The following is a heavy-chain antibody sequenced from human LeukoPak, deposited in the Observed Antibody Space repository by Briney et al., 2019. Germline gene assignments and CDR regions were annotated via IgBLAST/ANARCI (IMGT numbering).Heavy chain of an antibody. D-gene: IGHD6-19*01. J-gene: IGHJ4*02. CDR2: INPNSGGT. V-gene: IGHV1-2*02. CDR1: GYTFTGYY. Sequence: ASVKVSCTASGYTFTGYYMHWVRQAPGQGLEWMGWINPNSGGTNYAQKFQGRVTMTRDTSIGTAYMELSRLRSDDTAVYYCARAHDISSSWWLVQSEVPIDYWGQGTLVTVSS. CDR3: ARAHDISSSWWLVQSEVPIDY.